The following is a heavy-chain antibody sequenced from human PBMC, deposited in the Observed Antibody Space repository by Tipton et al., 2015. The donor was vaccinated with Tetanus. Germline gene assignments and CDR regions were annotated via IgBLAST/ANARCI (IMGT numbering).Heavy chain of an antibody. V-gene: IGHV4-34*12. CDR1: GGSFSGYY. CDR2: FFYSGST. Sequence: TLSLTCAVYGGSFSGYYWSWIRQPPGKGLEWIGSFFYSGSTYYHPSLKSRVTISVDTSKNQFSLKLSSVTAADTAVYYCARPHYYDSSGYYYDQFFQHWGQGTLVAVSS. D-gene: IGHD3-22*01. J-gene: IGHJ1*01. CDR3: ARPHYYDSSGYYYDQFFQH.